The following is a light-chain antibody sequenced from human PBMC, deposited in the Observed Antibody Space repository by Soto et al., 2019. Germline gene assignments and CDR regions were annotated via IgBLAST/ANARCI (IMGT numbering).Light chain of an antibody. V-gene: IGLV1-51*01. CDR2: DND. CDR3: GTWDISLSVV. CDR1: SPNIAKNY. Sequence: QSVLTQPPSVSAAPGQKVTISCSGSSPNIAKNYVYWYQQLPGTAPKLLIFDNDKRPSGIPDRFSGSKSGTSATLGITGLQTGDEADCYCGTWDISLSVVFGGGTKLTVL. J-gene: IGLJ2*01.